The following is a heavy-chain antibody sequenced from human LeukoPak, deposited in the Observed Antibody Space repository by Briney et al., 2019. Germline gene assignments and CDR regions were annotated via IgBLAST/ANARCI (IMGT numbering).Heavy chain of an antibody. CDR1: GFTFNSYS. J-gene: IGHJ4*02. V-gene: IGHV3-48*01. Sequence: GGSLRLSCAASGFTFNSYSMNWVRQAPGKGLEWVSYISSGSSMIYYADSAKGRFTISRDNAKNSLYLQMNSLRAEDTAVYYCAKDRLLWHWGQGTLVTVSS. D-gene: IGHD2-21*01. CDR2: ISSGSSMI. CDR3: AKDRLLWH.